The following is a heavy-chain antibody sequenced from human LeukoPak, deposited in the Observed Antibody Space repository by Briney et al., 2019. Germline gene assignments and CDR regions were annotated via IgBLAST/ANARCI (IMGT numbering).Heavy chain of an antibody. D-gene: IGHD6-13*01. J-gene: IGHJ2*01. Sequence: GGSLRLSCAASGFTFSSYAMHWVRQAPGKGLEWVAVISYDGSNKYYADSVKGRFTISRDNAKNSLYLQMNSLRAEDTAVYYCARGYSSFPYWYFDLWGRGTLVTVSS. CDR1: GFTFSSYA. V-gene: IGHV3-30*04. CDR2: ISYDGSNK. CDR3: ARGYSSFPYWYFDL.